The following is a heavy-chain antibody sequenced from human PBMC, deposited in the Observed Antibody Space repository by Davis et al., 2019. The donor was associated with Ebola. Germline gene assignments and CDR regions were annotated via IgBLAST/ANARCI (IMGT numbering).Heavy chain of an antibody. Sequence: AASVKVSCKASGGTFSSYAISWVRQAPGQGLEWMGRIIPILGIANYAQKFQGRVTITADKSTSTAYMELSSLRSEDTAVYYCATGRQVYSGSYHIWGQGTMVTVSS. V-gene: IGHV1-69*04. CDR3: ATGRQVYSGSYHI. CDR1: GGTFSSYA. CDR2: IIPILGIA. J-gene: IGHJ3*02. D-gene: IGHD1-26*01.